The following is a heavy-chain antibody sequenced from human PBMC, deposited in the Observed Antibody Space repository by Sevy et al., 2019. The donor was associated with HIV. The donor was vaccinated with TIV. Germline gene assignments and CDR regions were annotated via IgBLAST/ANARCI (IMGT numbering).Heavy chain of an antibody. D-gene: IGHD6-13*01. CDR2: IIAISGTT. V-gene: IGHV1-69*13. CDR1: GGTFSGYS. Sequence: ASVKVSCKTSGGTFSGYSISWLRQAPGQGLEWMGGIIAISGTTNNLQRFQGRITITADVSTRTVYMKLRSLRIEDTAIYFCARDRGRGYFDPWGQGTLVTVSS. CDR3: ARDRGRGYFDP. J-gene: IGHJ5*02.